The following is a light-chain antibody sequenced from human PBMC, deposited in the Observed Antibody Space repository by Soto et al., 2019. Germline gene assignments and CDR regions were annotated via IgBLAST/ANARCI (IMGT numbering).Light chain of an antibody. J-gene: IGKJ1*01. CDR2: DAS. Sequence: DIQMTQSPSTLSATAGDRVTITCRASQSISSWLAWYQHKPGKAPKLLIYDASNLDSGVPSRFSGSGSGTEFTLAISSLQPDDFATYYCQQYNSYSRTFGQGTKVDNK. CDR1: QSISSW. V-gene: IGKV1-5*01. CDR3: QQYNSYSRT.